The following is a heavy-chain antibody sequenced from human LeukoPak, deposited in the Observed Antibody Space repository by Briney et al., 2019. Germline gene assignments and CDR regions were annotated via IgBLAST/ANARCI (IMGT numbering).Heavy chain of an antibody. J-gene: IGHJ4*02. CDR1: GYTFANYG. D-gene: IGHD2-2*01. CDR3: ARVTYLRPYQPDY. CDR2: ISLDSGNT. V-gene: IGHV1-18*01. Sequence: GASVKVSCKSSGYTFANYGINWVRQAPGQGLEWMGWISLDSGNTGYAQRVQGRVTLTTDTSTSTAYMELRSLRSDDTAVYFCARVTYLRPYQPDYWGQGTLVSISS.